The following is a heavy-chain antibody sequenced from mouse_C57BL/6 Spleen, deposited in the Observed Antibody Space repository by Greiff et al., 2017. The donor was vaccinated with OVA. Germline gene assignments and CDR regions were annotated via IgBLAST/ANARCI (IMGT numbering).Heavy chain of an antibody. CDR1: GFTFSDYG. Sequence: DVMLVESGGGLVKPGGSLKLSCAASGFTFSDYGMHWVRQAPEKGLEWVAYISSGSSTIYYADTVKGRFTISRDNAKNTLFLQMTSLRSEDTAMYYCARGHDYGRGYAMDYWGQGTSVTVSS. CDR2: ISSGSSTI. J-gene: IGHJ4*01. D-gene: IGHD2-4*01. CDR3: ARGHDYGRGYAMDY. V-gene: IGHV5-17*01.